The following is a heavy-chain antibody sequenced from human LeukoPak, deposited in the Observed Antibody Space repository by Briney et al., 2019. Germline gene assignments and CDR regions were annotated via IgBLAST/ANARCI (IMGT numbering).Heavy chain of an antibody. Sequence: GGSLRLSCAASGFTFNTYAMNWVRQAPGKGLEWVSGISVSGGGTDYADSVKGRFTISRDNSKNTLYMQMNSLRAEDTAVYYCAKRAASGTGAFDIWGQGTMVTVSS. CDR1: GFTFNTYA. V-gene: IGHV3-23*01. CDR2: ISVSGGGT. J-gene: IGHJ3*02. CDR3: AKRAASGTGAFDI. D-gene: IGHD6-13*01.